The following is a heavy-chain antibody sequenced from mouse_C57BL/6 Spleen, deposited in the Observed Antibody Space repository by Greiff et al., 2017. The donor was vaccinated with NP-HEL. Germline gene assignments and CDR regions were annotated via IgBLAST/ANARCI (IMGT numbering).Heavy chain of an antibody. J-gene: IGHJ4*01. D-gene: IGHD2-4*01. CDR3: ARRYDYDVDYYAMDY. CDR1: GYTFTDYY. CDR2: INPYNGGT. V-gene: IGHV1-19*01. Sequence: VQLQQSGPVLVKPGASVKMSCKASGYTFTDYYMNWVKQSHGKSLEWIGVINPYNGGTSYNQKFKGKATLTVDKSSSTAYMELNSLTSEDSAVYYCARRYDYDVDYYAMDYWGQGTSVTVSS.